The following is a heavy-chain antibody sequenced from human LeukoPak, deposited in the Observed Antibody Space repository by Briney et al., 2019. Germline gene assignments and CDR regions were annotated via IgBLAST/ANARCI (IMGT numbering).Heavy chain of an antibody. Sequence: SETLSLTCTVSGGSISSGSYYWSWIRQPAGKGLEWIGRIYTSGSTNYNPSLKSRVTISVDTSKNQFSLKLSSVTAADTAVYYCARDGYYDFWSGYSYYYYYYMDVWGKGTTVTVSS. D-gene: IGHD3-3*01. CDR1: GGSISSGSYY. CDR2: IYTSGST. J-gene: IGHJ6*03. CDR3: ARDGYYDFWSGYSYYYYYYMDV. V-gene: IGHV4-61*02.